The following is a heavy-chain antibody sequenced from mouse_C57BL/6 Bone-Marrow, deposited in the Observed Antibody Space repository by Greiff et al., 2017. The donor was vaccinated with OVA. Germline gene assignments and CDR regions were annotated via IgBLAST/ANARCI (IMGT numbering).Heavy chain of an antibody. CDR3: TTYRY. J-gene: IGHJ2*01. V-gene: IGHV14-4*01. CDR2: IDPENGDT. Sequence: EVQLVESGAELVRPGASVKLSCTASGFNIKDDYMHWVKERPEQGLEWIGWIDPENGDTEYASKFQGKATITATKAANTVYLHLSSLTSEDTAVYNCTTYRYWGQGTTLTVSS. CDR1: GFNIKDDY.